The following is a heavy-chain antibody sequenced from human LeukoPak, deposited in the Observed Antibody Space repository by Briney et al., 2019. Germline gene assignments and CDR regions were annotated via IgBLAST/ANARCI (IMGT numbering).Heavy chain of an antibody. J-gene: IGHJ5*02. D-gene: IGHD3-10*01. CDR2: ISAYNGNT. CDR3: ARSSITMVRGVIIIPNWFDP. V-gene: IGHV1-18*01. Sequence: GASVKVSCKASGYTFTSYGISWVRQAPGQGLEWMGWISAYNGNTNYAQKLQGRVTMTTDTSTSTAYMELRSLRSDDTAVYYCARSSITMVRGVIIIPNWFDPWGQGTLVTVSS. CDR1: GYTFTSYG.